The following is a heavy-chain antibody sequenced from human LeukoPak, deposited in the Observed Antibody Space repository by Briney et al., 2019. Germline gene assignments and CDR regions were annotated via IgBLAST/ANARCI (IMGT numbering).Heavy chain of an antibody. J-gene: IGHJ4*02. Sequence: GGSLRLSCAASGFTASSNYMTWVRQAPGKGLEWVSVIYSGRTTSYADSVKGRFTISRDNSKNTLYLQMNGLRAEDTAVYYCARGGIVGGFYFDYWGQGTLVTVSS. CDR3: ARGGIVGGFYFDY. CDR2: IYSGRTT. CDR1: GFTASSNY. V-gene: IGHV3-53*01. D-gene: IGHD1-26*01.